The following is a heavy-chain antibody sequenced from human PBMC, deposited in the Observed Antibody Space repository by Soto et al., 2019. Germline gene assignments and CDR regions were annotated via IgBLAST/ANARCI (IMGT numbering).Heavy chain of an antibody. CDR3: ARGLTTVTTVRYFDY. CDR2: INHSGST. CDR1: GGSFSGYY. J-gene: IGHJ4*01. V-gene: IGHV4-34*01. D-gene: IGHD4-17*01. Sequence: QVQLQQWGAGLLKPSETLSLTCAVYGGSFSGYYWSWIRQPPGKGLEWIGEINHSGSTNCNPSLQSRVTISVDTSKNQCSLKLSSVTAADTAVYYCARGLTTVTTVRYFDYWGHGTLVTVSS.